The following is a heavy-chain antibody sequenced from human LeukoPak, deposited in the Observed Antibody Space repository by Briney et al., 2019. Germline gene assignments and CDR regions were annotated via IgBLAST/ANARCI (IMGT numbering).Heavy chain of an antibody. CDR2: IYYSGST. CDR3: AREGDGSGTNAFDI. D-gene: IGHD3-10*01. J-gene: IGHJ3*02. V-gene: IGHV4-59*01. Sequence: SETLSLTCTVSGGSISSYCWSWIRQPPGKGLEWIGYIYYSGSTNYNPSLKSRVTISVDTSKNQFSLKLSSVTAADTAVYYCAREGDGSGTNAFDIWGQGTMVTVSS. CDR1: GGSISSYC.